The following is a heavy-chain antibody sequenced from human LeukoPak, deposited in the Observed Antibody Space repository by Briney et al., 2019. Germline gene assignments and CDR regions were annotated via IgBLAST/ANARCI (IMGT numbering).Heavy chain of an antibody. CDR3: ARAENYDSSGYYQTYYFDY. V-gene: IGHV3-30*03. J-gene: IGHJ4*02. Sequence: PGGSLRLSCAASGFTFSNYWMTWARQAPGKGLEWVAVISYDGSNKYYADSVKGRFTISRDNSKNTLYLQMNSLRAEDTAVYYCARAENYDSSGYYQTYYFDYWGQGTLVTVSS. CDR2: ISYDGSNK. CDR1: GFTFSNYW. D-gene: IGHD3-22*01.